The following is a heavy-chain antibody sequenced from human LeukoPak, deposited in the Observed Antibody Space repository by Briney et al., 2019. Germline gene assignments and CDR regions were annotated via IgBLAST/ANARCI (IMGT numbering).Heavy chain of an antibody. Sequence: GGSLRLSCAASGFTFSSNAMSWVRQAPWKGLEWVSGISGSGGSTYYADSVKGRFTISRDNSKNTLYLQMNSLRAEDTAVYYCAKPRGSTFNYYFDYWGQGTLVTVSS. D-gene: IGHD5-24*01. J-gene: IGHJ4*02. CDR1: GFTFSSNA. CDR3: AKPRGSTFNYYFDY. CDR2: ISGSGGST. V-gene: IGHV3-23*01.